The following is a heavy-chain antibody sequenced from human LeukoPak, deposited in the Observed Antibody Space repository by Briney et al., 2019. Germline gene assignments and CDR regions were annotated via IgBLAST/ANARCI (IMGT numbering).Heavy chain of an antibody. V-gene: IGHV3-30*18. CDR3: AKDFGCSSTSCHTGYYYGMDV. CDR1: GFTFSSYG. D-gene: IGHD2-2*02. CDR2: ISYDGSNK. J-gene: IGHJ6*02. Sequence: GGSLRLSCAASGFTFSSYGMHWVRQAPGKGLEWVAVISYDGSNKYYADSVKGRFTISRDNSKNTLYLQMNSLRAEDTAVYYCAKDFGCSSTSCHTGYYYGMDVWGQGTTVTVSS.